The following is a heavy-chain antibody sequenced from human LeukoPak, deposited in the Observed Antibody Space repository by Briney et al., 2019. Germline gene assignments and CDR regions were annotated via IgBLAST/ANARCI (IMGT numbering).Heavy chain of an antibody. CDR3: ARHPRWPRYGSGNNWFDT. D-gene: IGHD3-10*01. Sequence: SETLSLTCTVSGVSIADYYWSWIRQPPGKGLEWIAYIYYSGTTIYNPSLNSRVTISIDTPNQQFSLSLTSVTAADTALYFCARHPRWPRYGSGNNWFDTWGQGTLVTVSS. CDR2: IYYSGTT. CDR1: GVSIADYY. J-gene: IGHJ5*02. V-gene: IGHV4-59*08.